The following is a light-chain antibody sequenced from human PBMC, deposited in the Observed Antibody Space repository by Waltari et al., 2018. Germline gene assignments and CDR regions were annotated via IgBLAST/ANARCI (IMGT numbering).Light chain of an antibody. CDR3: SSYAGSNNLGV. Sequence: QSALTQPPSASGSPGQSVTISCTGTSSDVGGYNYVPWYQQHPGKAPELMIYEVTKRPSGVPDRFSGSKSANTASLTVSGLQAEDEADYYCSSYAGSNNLGVFGTGTKVTVL. CDR2: EVT. CDR1: SSDVGGYNY. J-gene: IGLJ1*01. V-gene: IGLV2-8*01.